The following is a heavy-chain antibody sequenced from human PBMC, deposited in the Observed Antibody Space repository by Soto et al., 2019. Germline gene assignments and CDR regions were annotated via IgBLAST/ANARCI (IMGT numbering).Heavy chain of an antibody. CDR3: AGEGNYGSRGHLIWYFDL. V-gene: IGHV4-59*01. Sequence: QVQLQQSGPGLVKPSETLSLTCLVSGGSISSYYWSWIRQPPGKGLQWIGYSYYRGSTNYNPSLKSRVTLSVDTSKVQFSLMLSSVTGADTAVYYCAGEGNYGSRGHLIWYFDLWGRGTLVTVSS. D-gene: IGHD3-22*01. CDR1: GGSISSYY. J-gene: IGHJ2*01. CDR2: SYYRGST.